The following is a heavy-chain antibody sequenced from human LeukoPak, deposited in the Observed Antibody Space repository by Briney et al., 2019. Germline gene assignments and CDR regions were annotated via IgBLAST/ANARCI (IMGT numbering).Heavy chain of an antibody. Sequence: GGSLRLSCAASGFTFDDYGMSWVRQAPGKGLEWVSLISADGGSTFSADSVKGRFSISRDNSKNSLYLQMNSLRSEDTAMYYCAKESGKFDYWGQGTLVAVSS. CDR1: GFTFDDYG. CDR3: AKESGKFDY. J-gene: IGHJ4*02. CDR2: ISADGGST. V-gene: IGHV3-43*02.